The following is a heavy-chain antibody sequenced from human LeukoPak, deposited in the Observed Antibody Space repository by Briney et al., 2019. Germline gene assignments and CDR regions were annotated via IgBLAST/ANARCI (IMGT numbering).Heavy chain of an antibody. CDR2: INEDGTTT. CDR1: GFSFSTYW. Sequence: GGSLRLSCAASGFSFSTYWFHWVRHVPGKGLVWVSRINEDGTTTNYADSVRGRFAISRDNAKNSLYLQMNSLTPEDTAVYFCGRDPSGKDDYWGQGTLVTVSS. V-gene: IGHV3-74*01. CDR3: GRDPSGKDDY. J-gene: IGHJ4*02. D-gene: IGHD1-1*01.